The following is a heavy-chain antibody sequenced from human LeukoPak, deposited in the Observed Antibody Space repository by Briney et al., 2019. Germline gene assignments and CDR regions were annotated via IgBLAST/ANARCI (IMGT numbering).Heavy chain of an antibody. CDR1: GGSISSGGYY. V-gene: IGHV4-30-2*01. D-gene: IGHD1-7*01. Sequence: SETLSLTCTVSGGSISSGGYYWSWLRQPPGKGLEWIGHIYQSGSTYYNPSLKSRVTISVDRSKNQFSLKVSSVTAADTAVYYCARVLRRDNWNYYGFDIWGQGTMVTVSS. CDR3: ARVLRRDNWNYYGFDI. CDR2: IYQSGST. J-gene: IGHJ3*02.